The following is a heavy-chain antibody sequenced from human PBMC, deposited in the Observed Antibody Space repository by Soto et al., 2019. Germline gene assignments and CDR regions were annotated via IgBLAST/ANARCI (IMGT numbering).Heavy chain of an antibody. D-gene: IGHD2-21*02. J-gene: IGHJ4*02. V-gene: IGHV3-30*18. CDR2: ISYDGSNK. Sequence: QVQLVESGGGVVQPGRSLRLSCAASGFTFSSYGMHWVRQAPGKGLEWVAVISYDGSNKYYADSVKGRFTISRDNSKNTLYLQMNSLRAEDTAVYYCAKDHRKVVTAPYYCDYWGQGTLVTVSS. CDR3: AKDHRKVVTAPYYCDY. CDR1: GFTFSSYG.